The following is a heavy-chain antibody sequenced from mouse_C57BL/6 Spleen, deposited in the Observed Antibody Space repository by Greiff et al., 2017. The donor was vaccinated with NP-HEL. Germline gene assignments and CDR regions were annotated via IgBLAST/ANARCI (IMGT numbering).Heavy chain of an antibody. D-gene: IGHD1-1*01. CDR1: GFTFSDAW. CDR2: IRNKANNHAT. V-gene: IGHV6-6*01. J-gene: IGHJ1*03. CDR3: TRHYGSSYVGYFDV. Sequence: EVKLMESGGGLVQPGGSMKLSCAASGFTFSDAWMDWVRQSPEKGLEWVAEIRNKANNHATYYAESVKGRFTISRDDSKSSVYLQMNSLRAEDTGIYYCTRHYGSSYVGYFDVWGTGTTVTVSS.